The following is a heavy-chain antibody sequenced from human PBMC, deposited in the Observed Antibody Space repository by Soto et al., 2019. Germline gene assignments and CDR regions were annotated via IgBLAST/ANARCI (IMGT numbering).Heavy chain of an antibody. CDR3: ARAVSYGSGATTNYYSYGMDV. CDR1: GGTFSSYA. J-gene: IGHJ6*02. V-gene: IGHV1-69*12. D-gene: IGHD3-10*01. Sequence: QVQLVQSGAEVKKPGSSVKVSCKASGGTFSSYAISWVRQAPGQGLEWMGGIIPIFGTANYAQKFQGRVTSTADESTSTAYMELSSLRSEDTAVYYCARAVSYGSGATTNYYSYGMDVWGQGTTVTVSS. CDR2: IIPIFGTA.